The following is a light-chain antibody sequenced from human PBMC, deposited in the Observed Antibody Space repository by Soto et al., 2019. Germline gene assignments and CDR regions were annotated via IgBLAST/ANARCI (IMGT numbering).Light chain of an antibody. V-gene: IGLV2-14*01. CDR2: DVS. Sequence: QSALTQPASVSGSPGQSITLSCTGTNNDVGGYESVSWYQQHAGRAPRLIIYDVSNRPSGISGRFSGSKFGNTASLTISGLQAEDEADYYCSSYTSSSLYVFGTGTKVTVL. CDR1: NNDVGGYES. J-gene: IGLJ1*01. CDR3: SSYTSSSLYV.